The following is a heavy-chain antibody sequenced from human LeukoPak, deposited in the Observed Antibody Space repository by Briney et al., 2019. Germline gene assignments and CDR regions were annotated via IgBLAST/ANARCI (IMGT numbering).Heavy chain of an antibody. Sequence: GGSLRLSCEASGFSFRNYWMSWVRQAPGKGLEWVANINEDGSGEYYVDSVKGRFTISRDNAKNSLYLQMNGLRGEDRAVYYCASSRGGINQFDYWGQGSLVTVSS. D-gene: IGHD3-10*01. CDR2: INEDGSGE. CDR1: GFSFRNYW. CDR3: ASSRGGINQFDY. V-gene: IGHV3-7*05. J-gene: IGHJ4*02.